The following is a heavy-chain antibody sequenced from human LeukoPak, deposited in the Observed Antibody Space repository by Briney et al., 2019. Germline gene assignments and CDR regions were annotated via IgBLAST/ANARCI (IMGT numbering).Heavy chain of an antibody. Sequence: PGGSLRLSCAASGFTFSSYTMNWVRQAPGKGLEWVSSITSGGTYIYYADSVKGRFTISRDNAKNSLYLQMNSLRAEDTAVYYCARDVVAFRVPSDSSGWYWGQGTLVTVSS. CDR3: ARDVVAFRVPSDSSGWY. V-gene: IGHV3-21*01. CDR1: GFTFSSYT. D-gene: IGHD6-19*01. CDR2: ITSGGTYI. J-gene: IGHJ4*02.